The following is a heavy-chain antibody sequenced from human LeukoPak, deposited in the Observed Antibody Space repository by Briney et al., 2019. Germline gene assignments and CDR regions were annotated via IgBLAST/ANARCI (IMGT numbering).Heavy chain of an antibody. CDR3: ARSLGLWYYGSGSPP. CDR2: INPNSGGT. V-gene: IGHV1-2*02. J-gene: IGHJ5*02. D-gene: IGHD3-10*01. Sequence: ASVKVSCKASGYTFTGYYMHWVRQAPGQGLEGMGWINPNSGGTNYAQKFQGRVTMTRDTSISTAYMELSRLRSDDTAVYYCARSLGLWYYGSGSPPWGQGTLVTVSS. CDR1: GYTFTGYY.